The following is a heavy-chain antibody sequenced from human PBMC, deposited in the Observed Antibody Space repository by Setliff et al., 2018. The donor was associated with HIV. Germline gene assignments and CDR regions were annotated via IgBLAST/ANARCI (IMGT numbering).Heavy chain of an antibody. CDR1: GFTFGSYS. D-gene: IGHD3-10*01. CDR2: LYTAGGST. J-gene: IGHJ4*02. V-gene: IGHV3-23*03. Sequence: GGSLRLSCAASGFTFGSYSMTWVRQAPGKGLEWVSVLYTAGGSTYYADSVKGRFTISRDNSKNTLFLQMNSLRAEDTAIYYCAKLPLVRGVSWFDYWGQGTLVTVSS. CDR3: AKLPLVRGVSWFDY.